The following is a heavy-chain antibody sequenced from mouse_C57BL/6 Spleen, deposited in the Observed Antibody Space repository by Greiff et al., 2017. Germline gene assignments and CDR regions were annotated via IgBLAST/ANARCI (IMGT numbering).Heavy chain of an antibody. Sequence: EVQLQQSGPELVKPGASVKISCKASGYTFTDYYMNWVKQSHGKSLEWIGDINPNNGGTSYNLKFKGKATLTVDKSSSTAYMVLRSLTSADSAVYYWARSDGYPTWLAYWGQGTLVTVSA. CDR3: ARSDGYPTWLAY. CDR2: INPNNGGT. D-gene: IGHD2-3*01. CDR1: GYTFTDYY. V-gene: IGHV1-26*01. J-gene: IGHJ3*01.